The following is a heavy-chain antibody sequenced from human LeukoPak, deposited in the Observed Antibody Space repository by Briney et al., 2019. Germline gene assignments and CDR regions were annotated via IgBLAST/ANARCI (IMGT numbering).Heavy chain of an antibody. CDR1: GGSISSGDYY. CDR3: ARLGSSNLPHYDY. J-gene: IGHJ4*02. Sequence: EPSQTLSLTCTVSGGSISSGDYYWSWIRQPPGKGLEWIGYIYYSGSTYYNPSLKSRVTISVDTSKNQFSLKLSSVTAADTAVYYCARLGSSNLPHYDYWGQGTLVTVSS. V-gene: IGHV4-30-4*01. CDR2: IYYSGST. D-gene: IGHD4-11*01.